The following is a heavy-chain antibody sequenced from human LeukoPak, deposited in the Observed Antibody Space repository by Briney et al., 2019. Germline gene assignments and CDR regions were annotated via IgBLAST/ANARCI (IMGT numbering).Heavy chain of an antibody. D-gene: IGHD1-26*01. CDR2: ISSSSSTI. CDR3: ARDRRRGSGSFNWFDP. V-gene: IGHV3-48*01. Sequence: GGSLRLSCAASGFTFSSYSMNWVRQAPGKGLEWVSYISSSSSTIYYADSVKGRFTISRDNAKNSLYLQMNSLRAEDTAVYYCARDRRRGSGSFNWFDPWGQGTLVTVSS. J-gene: IGHJ5*02. CDR1: GFTFSSYS.